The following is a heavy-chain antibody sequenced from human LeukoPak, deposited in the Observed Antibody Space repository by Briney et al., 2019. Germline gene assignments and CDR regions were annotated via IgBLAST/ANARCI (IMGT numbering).Heavy chain of an antibody. J-gene: IGHJ6*03. Sequence: ASVKVSCKASGGTFSSYAISWVRQAPGQGLEWMGGIIPIFGTANYAQKFQGRVTITTDESTSTAYMELSSLRSEDTAVYYCARAGMDPGWYYYYMDVWGKGTTVTVSS. D-gene: IGHD5-18*01. CDR2: IIPIFGTA. CDR1: GGTFSSYA. CDR3: ARAGMDPGWYYYYMDV. V-gene: IGHV1-69*05.